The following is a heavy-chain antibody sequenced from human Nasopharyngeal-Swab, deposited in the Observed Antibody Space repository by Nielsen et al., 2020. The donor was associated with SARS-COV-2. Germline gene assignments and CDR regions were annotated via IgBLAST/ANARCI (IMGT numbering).Heavy chain of an antibody. CDR1: GYTFTGYY. J-gene: IGHJ5*02. D-gene: IGHD6-19*01. CDR2: INPNSGGT. CDR3: ASATAVAPRGEFDP. V-gene: IGHV1-2*02. Sequence: ASVKVSCKASGYTFTGYYMHWVRQAPGQGLEWMGWINPNSGGTNYAQKFQGGVTMTRDTSISTAYMELSRLRSDDTAVYYCASATAVAPRGEFDPWGQGTLVTVSS.